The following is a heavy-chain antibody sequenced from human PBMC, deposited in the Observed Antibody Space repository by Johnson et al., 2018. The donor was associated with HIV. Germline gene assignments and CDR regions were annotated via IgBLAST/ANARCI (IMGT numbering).Heavy chain of an antibody. J-gene: IGHJ3*02. CDR2: ISYDGSNK. CDR3: ARDRGGGSYHDAFDI. V-gene: IGHV3-30*04. D-gene: IGHD1-26*01. Sequence: QVLLVESGGGVVRPGGSLRLSCAASGFTFSSYAMHWVRQAPGKGLEWVAVISYDGSNKYYAESVKGRFPISRDNSKNTLYLQMNSLRAEDTAVYYCARDRGGGSYHDAFDIWGQGTMVTVSS. CDR1: GFTFSSYA.